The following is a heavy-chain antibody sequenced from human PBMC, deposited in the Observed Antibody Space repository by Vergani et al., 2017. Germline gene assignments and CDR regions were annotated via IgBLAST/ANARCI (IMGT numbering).Heavy chain of an antibody. D-gene: IGHD4-11*01. CDR2: IIPIFGTA. Sequence: QVQLVQSGAEVKKPGSSVKVSCKASGGTFSSYAISWVRQAPGQGLEWMGGIIPIFGTANYAQKFQGRVTITADESTSTAYMELSSLRAEDTAVYYCAKAPDYSNPIYYYYYGMDVWGQGTTVTVSS. CDR3: AKAPDYSNPIYYYYYGMDV. J-gene: IGHJ6*02. CDR1: GGTFSSYA. V-gene: IGHV1-69*01.